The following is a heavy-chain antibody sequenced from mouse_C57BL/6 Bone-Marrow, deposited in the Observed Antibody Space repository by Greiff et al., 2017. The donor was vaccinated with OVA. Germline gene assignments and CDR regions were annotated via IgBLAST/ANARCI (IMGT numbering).Heavy chain of an antibody. Sequence: EVKLMESGEGLVKPGGSLKLSCAASGFTFSSYAMSWVRQTPEQRLEWVAYISSGGDYIYYADTVKGRFTISRDNARNTLYLQMSSLKSEDTAMYYCTRVDSNYVLYAMDYWGQGTSVTVSS. J-gene: IGHJ4*01. CDR2: ISSGGDYI. V-gene: IGHV5-9-1*02. CDR1: GFTFSSYA. D-gene: IGHD2-5*01. CDR3: TRVDSNYVLYAMDY.